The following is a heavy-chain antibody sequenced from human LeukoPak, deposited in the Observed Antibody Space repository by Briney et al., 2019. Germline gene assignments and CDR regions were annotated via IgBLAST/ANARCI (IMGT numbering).Heavy chain of an antibody. V-gene: IGHV3-43*02. D-gene: IGHD3-10*01. Sequence: GGSLRLSCAASGFTFDDYAMHWVRQAPGKGLEWVSLISGDGGSTYYADSVKGRFTISRDNSKNSLYVQMNSLRTEDTALYYCAKEKSYVVRGVHYYYYGMDVWGQGTTVTVSS. J-gene: IGHJ6*02. CDR3: AKEKSYVVRGVHYYYYGMDV. CDR1: GFTFDDYA. CDR2: ISGDGGST.